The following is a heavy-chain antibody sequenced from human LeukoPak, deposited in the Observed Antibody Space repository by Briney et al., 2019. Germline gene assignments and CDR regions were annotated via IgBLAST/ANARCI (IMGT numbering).Heavy chain of an antibody. Sequence: GGSLRLSCAASGFTFSSYSMNWVRQAPGKGLGWVSYISSSSSTIYYADSVKGRFTISRDNAKNSLYLQMNSLRAEDTAVYYCARVTTYYYYGMDVWGQGTTVTVS. CDR3: ARVTTYYYYGMDV. CDR1: GFTFSSYS. CDR2: ISSSSSTI. D-gene: IGHD4-17*01. V-gene: IGHV3-48*04. J-gene: IGHJ6*02.